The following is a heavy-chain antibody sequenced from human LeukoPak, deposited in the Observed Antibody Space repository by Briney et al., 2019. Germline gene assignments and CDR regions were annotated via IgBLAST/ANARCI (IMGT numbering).Heavy chain of an antibody. J-gene: IGHJ3*02. CDR3: ARDNYSRAFDI. V-gene: IGHV4-59*01. Sequence: SETLSLTCAVSGGSISSYYWSWIRQPPGKGLEWIGYIYYSGSTNYNPSLKSRVTISVDTSKNQFSLKLSSVTAADTAVYYCARDNYSRAFDIWGQGTMVTVSS. D-gene: IGHD1-7*01. CDR2: IYYSGST. CDR1: GGSISSYY.